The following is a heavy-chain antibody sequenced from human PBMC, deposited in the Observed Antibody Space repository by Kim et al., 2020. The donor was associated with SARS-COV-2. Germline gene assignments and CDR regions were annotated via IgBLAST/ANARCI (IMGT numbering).Heavy chain of an antibody. CDR3: ARHDGETMVRGYI. J-gene: IGHJ4*02. V-gene: IGHV4-59*08. D-gene: IGHD3-10*01. CDR2: IYYSGSP. Sequence: SETLSLTCTVSGGSISSYYCSWIRQPPGKGLEWIGNIYYSGSPNYNPSLKSRVTMSVDTSKNEFSLKLSSVTAADTAVYYCARHDGETMVRGYIWGQGTLVTVSS. CDR1: GGSISSYY.